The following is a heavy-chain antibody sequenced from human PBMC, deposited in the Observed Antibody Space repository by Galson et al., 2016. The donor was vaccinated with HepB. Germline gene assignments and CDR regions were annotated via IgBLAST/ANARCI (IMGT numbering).Heavy chain of an antibody. CDR1: GFTFSTYT. CDR3: ARESCQGYCLYHYYGMDV. Sequence: SLRLSCAASGFTFSTYTMNWVRQAPGKGLEWVSSISSSSTYIYYVDSVKGRFTISRDNAKNSLHLQMNSLRAEDTAVYYCARESCQGYCLYHYYGMDVWGQGTTVTVSS. CDR2: ISSSSTYI. V-gene: IGHV3-21*01. J-gene: IGHJ6*02. D-gene: IGHD2-15*01.